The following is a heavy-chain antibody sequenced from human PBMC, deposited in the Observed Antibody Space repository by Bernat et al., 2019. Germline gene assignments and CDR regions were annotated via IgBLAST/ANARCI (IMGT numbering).Heavy chain of an antibody. D-gene: IGHD4-23*01. CDR3: ARTTVVTPNWYFDL. J-gene: IGHJ2*01. CDR1: GGSISSSSYY. V-gene: IGHV4-39*01. Sequence: QLQLQESGPGLVKPSETLSLTCTVSGGSISSSSYYWGWIRQPPGKGLEWIGSIYYSGSTYYNPSLKSRVTISVDTSKNQFSLKPSSVTAADTAVYYCARTTVVTPNWYFDLWGRGTLVTVSS. CDR2: IYYSGST.